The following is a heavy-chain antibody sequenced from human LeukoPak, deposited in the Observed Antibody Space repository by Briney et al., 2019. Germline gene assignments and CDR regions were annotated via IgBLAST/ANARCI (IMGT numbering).Heavy chain of an antibody. D-gene: IGHD1-1*01. CDR1: GGSFSSYY. CDR2: IHHSGST. Sequence: SETLSLTCTVSGGSFSSYYWSWIRQPPGKGLEWIGYIHHSGSTNYNPSLKSPGTISVDTSKNQFSLKLSSVTAADTAVYYGAGRYNWNDDGWTDPWGQASLVTVSS. J-gene: IGHJ5*02. V-gene: IGHV4-59*01. CDR3: AGRYNWNDDGWTDP.